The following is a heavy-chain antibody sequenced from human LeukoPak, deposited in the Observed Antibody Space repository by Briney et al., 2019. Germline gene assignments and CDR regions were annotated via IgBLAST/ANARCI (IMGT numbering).Heavy chain of an antibody. CDR3: AGGNTIRLWFGEFYGMDV. J-gene: IGHJ6*04. V-gene: IGHV4-34*01. CDR1: GGSFSGYY. Sequence: PSETLSLTCAVYGGSFSGYYWSWIRQPPGKGLEWIGEINHSGSTNYNPSLKSRVTISVDTSKNQFSLKLSSVTAADTAVYYCAGGNTIRLWFGEFYGMDVWGKGTTVTVSS. CDR2: INHSGST. D-gene: IGHD3-10*01.